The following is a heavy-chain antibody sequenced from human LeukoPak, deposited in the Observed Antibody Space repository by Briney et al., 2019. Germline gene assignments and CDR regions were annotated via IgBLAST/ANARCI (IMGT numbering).Heavy chain of an antibody. V-gene: IGHV4-31*03. CDR2: IYYSGST. CDR1: GGSISGGGYY. CDR3: ARAYDSSGYYAHY. D-gene: IGHD3-22*01. J-gene: IGHJ4*02. Sequence: PSETLSLTCTVSGGSISGGGYYWSWIRQHPGKGLEWIAYIYYSGSTYYNPSLKSRVIMSVDTSKNQFSLKLSSVTAADTAVYYCARAYDSSGYYAHYWGQGTLVTVSS.